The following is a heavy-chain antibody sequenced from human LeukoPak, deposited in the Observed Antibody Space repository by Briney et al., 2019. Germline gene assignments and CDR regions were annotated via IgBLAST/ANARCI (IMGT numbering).Heavy chain of an antibody. V-gene: IGHV1-24*01. CDR2: FDPEDGET. J-gene: IGHJ5*02. D-gene: IGHD1-26*01. Sequence: ASVKVSCKVSGYTLTELSIHWVRQAPGKGLEWMGGFDPEDGETIYAQKFQGRVTVTEDTSTDTAYMELSSLRSEDTAVYYCATVSYRFSWFDPWGQGTLVTVSS. CDR3: ATVSYRFSWFDP. CDR1: GYTLTELS.